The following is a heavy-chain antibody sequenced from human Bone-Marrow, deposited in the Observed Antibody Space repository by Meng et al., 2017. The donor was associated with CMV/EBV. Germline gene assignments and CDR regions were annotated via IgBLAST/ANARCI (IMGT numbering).Heavy chain of an antibody. CDR1: GYTFTSYD. CDR3: ARARGAVDTAMVMGY. V-gene: IGHV1-8*01. CDR2: MNPNSGNT. D-gene: IGHD5-18*01. J-gene: IGHJ4*02. Sequence: ASVKVSCKASGYTFTSYDINWVRQATGQGLEWMGWMNPNSGNTGYAQKVQGRVTMTRNTSISTAYMELSSLRSEDTAVYYCARARGAVDTAMVMGYWGQGTLVTVSS.